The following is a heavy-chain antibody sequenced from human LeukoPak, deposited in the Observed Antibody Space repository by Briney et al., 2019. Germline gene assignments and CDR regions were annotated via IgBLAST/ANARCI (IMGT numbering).Heavy chain of an antibody. CDR1: GFTFSNYG. D-gene: IGHD6-19*01. CDR2: VSGSGGST. V-gene: IGHV3-23*01. CDR3: AKRYSSGWYVFDY. J-gene: IGHJ4*02. Sequence: GGSLRLSCAASGFTFSNYGMNWVRQAPGKGLEWVSSVSGSGGSTYYADSVKGRFTISRDNSKNTLFLQMNSLRAEDTAVYYCAKRYSSGWYVFDYWGQGTLVTVSS.